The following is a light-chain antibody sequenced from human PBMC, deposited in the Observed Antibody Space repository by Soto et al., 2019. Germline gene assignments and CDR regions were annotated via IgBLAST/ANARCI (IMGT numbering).Light chain of an antibody. CDR2: AAS. CDR1: EDIVNY. CDR3: GQYRTVPPT. Sequence: DIEMTQSPSPVSAFVGDRVTITCRASEDIVNYLAWFQQKPGKAPKSLIYAASSLHGGVPSRFGGSGSGTDFTLTISSLQPEDFATYFCGQYRTVPPTFGGGTKVEIK. J-gene: IGKJ4*01. V-gene: IGKV1-16*01.